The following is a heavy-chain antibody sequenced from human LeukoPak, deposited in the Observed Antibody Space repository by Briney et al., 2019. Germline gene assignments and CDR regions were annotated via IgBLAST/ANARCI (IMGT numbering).Heavy chain of an antibody. CDR2: IWYDGSNK. Sequence: PGGSLRLSCAASGFTFSSYGMYWVRQAPGKGLEWVAVIWYDGSNKYYADSVKGRYTISRDNSENTLYLQMNSLRAEDMAVYYCARDETTGVLHFDYWGQGTLVTVSS. CDR3: ARDETTGVLHFDY. CDR1: GFTFSSYG. V-gene: IGHV3-33*01. J-gene: IGHJ4*02. D-gene: IGHD4-11*01.